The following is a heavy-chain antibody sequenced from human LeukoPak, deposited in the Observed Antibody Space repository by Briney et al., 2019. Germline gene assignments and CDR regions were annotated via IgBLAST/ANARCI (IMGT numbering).Heavy chain of an antibody. CDR3: ARDIATAAAFDY. CDR2: IIPILGIA. D-gene: IGHD6-13*01. CDR1: GYTFSDDA. J-gene: IGHJ4*02. Sequence: SVQVSCKASGYTFSDDAISWVRQAPGQGLEWMGRIIPILGIANYAQKFQGRVTITADKSTSTAYMELSSLRSEDTAVYYCARDIATAAAFDYWGRGTLVTVSS. V-gene: IGHV1-69*04.